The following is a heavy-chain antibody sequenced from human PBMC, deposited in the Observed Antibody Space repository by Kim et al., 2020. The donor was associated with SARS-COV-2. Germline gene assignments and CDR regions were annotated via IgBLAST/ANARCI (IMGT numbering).Heavy chain of an antibody. J-gene: IGHJ4*02. CDR3: ASPLYCSGGSCYS. V-gene: IGHV3-33*01. CDR1: GFTFSNYG. Sequence: GGSLRLSCAASGFTFSNYGMHWVRQAPGKGLEWVAVIWYDGNKKYYTDSVKGRFTISRDNSKNTLYLQMNSLRAEDTAVYYCASPLYCSGGSCYSWGQGTLVTVSS. D-gene: IGHD2-15*01. CDR2: IWYDGNKK.